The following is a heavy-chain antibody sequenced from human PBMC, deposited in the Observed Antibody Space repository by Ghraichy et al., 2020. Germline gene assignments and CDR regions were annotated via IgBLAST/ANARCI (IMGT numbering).Heavy chain of an antibody. CDR2: IVHSGST. CDR3: ARGSPYYDVLTGYYFQPRAFGI. J-gene: IGHJ3*02. V-gene: IGHV4-34*01. D-gene: IGHD3-9*01. Sequence: SETLSLTCAVYVGSFNSRYWSWIRQPPGKGLQWIGEIVHSGSTNYNPSLKSRVTISVDTSKNQFSLKLSSMTAADTAVYYCARGSPYYDVLTGYYFQPRAFGIWGRGKNVTVYS. CDR1: VGSFNSRY.